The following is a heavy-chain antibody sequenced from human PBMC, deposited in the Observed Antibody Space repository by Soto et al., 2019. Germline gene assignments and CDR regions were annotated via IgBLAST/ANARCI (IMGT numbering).Heavy chain of an antibody. D-gene: IGHD1-26*01. CDR1: GYTFTIYG. Sequence: ASVKVSCTASGYTFTIYGISWVRQAPGQGLEWMGWISAYNGNTNYAQKLQGRVTMTTDTSTSTAYMELRSLRSDDTAVYYCARMVPWELGFWFDPWGQGTLVTVSS. CDR2: ISAYNGNT. CDR3: ARMVPWELGFWFDP. V-gene: IGHV1-18*04. J-gene: IGHJ5*02.